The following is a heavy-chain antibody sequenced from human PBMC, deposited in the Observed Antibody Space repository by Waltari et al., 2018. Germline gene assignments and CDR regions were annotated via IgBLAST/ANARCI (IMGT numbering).Heavy chain of an antibody. CDR3: ARGAYTIFGVVIMEAFDI. CDR1: GGSISSGSDY. V-gene: IGHV4-61*09. CDR2: IYTSGST. J-gene: IGHJ3*02. Sequence: QVQLQESGPGLVKPSQTLSLTCTVSGGSISSGSDYWSWIRQPSGKGLEWIGYIYTSGSTNYNPSLKSRVTISVDTSKNQFSLKLSSVTAADTAVYYCARGAYTIFGVVIMEAFDIWGQGTMVTVSS. D-gene: IGHD3-3*01.